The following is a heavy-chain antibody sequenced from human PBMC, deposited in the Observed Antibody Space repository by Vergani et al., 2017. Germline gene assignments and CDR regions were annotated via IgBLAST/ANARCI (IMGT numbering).Heavy chain of an antibody. CDR3: ARGNSLGIY. D-gene: IGHD1-7*01. Sequence: EVQLVESGGGLVQPGGSLRLSCAASGFIFSSYWMHWVRQAPGKGLEWVAAIQEDGSEKQYVDSVKGRFTISRDNAKKSLYLQMNSLRGEDTAVYYCARGNSLGIYWGEGTLVTVSS. J-gene: IGHJ4*02. CDR2: IQEDGSEK. CDR1: GFIFSSYW. V-gene: IGHV3-7*01.